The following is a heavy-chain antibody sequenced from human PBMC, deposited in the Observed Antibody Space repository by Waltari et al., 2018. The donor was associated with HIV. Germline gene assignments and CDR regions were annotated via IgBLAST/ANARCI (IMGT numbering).Heavy chain of an antibody. CDR2: ISAYNGNT. CDR1: GYTFTSYG. CDR3: ASSPLTGDLSDAFDI. D-gene: IGHD7-27*01. Sequence: QVQLVQSGAEVKKPGASVKVSCKASGYTFTSYGTRWVRQDPGQGLEWMGWISAYNGNTNYAQKLQGRVTMTTDTSTSTAYMELRSLRSDDTAVYYCASSPLTGDLSDAFDIWGQGTMVTVSS. V-gene: IGHV1-18*01. J-gene: IGHJ3*02.